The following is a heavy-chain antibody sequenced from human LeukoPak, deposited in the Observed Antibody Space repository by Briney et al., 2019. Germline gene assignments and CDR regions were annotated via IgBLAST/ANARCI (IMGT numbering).Heavy chain of an antibody. J-gene: IGHJ4*02. V-gene: IGHV4-61*01. CDR1: GGSVSSGSYY. CDR2: IYYSGST. CDR3: ARSVAVNRYYFDY. D-gene: IGHD6-19*01. Sequence: SETLSLTCTVSGGSVSSGSYYWRWIRQPPGKGLEWIVYIYYSGSTNYNPSLKSRGTISVDTSKNQFSLKLSSVTAADTAVYYCARSVAVNRYYFDYWGQGTLVTVSS.